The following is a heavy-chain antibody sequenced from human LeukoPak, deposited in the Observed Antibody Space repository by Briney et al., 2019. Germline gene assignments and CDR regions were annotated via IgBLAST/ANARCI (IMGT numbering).Heavy chain of an antibody. J-gene: IGHJ6*03. Sequence: SETLSLTCTVSGYSITSGHYWGWTRQPPGKGLEWIGSIYHSGSTYYNPSLKSRVTISVDTPENQFSLKLGSVAAADTAVYYCARQRKQLVRYYYYYYYMDVWGKGTTVTVSS. V-gene: IGHV4-38-2*02. CDR1: GYSITSGHY. D-gene: IGHD6-13*01. CDR2: IYHSGST. CDR3: ARQRKQLVRYYYYYYYMDV.